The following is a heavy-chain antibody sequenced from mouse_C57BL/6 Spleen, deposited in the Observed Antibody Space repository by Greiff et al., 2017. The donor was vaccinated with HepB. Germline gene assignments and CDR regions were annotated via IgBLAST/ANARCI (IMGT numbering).Heavy chain of an antibody. J-gene: IGHJ4*01. Sequence: DVHLVESGGGLVKPGGSLKLPCAASGFTFSDYGMHWVRQAPEKGLEWVAYISSGSSTIYYADTVKGRFTISRDNAKNTLFLQMTSLRSEDTAMYYCARPVTTVVEGDAMDYWGQGTSVTVSS. V-gene: IGHV5-17*01. CDR2: ISSGSSTI. CDR1: GFTFSDYG. CDR3: ARPVTTVVEGDAMDY. D-gene: IGHD1-1*01.